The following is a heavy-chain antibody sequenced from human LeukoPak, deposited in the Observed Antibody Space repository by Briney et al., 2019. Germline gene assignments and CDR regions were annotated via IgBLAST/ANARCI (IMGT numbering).Heavy chain of an antibody. Sequence: GGSLRLSCAVSGFTFRSTEMNWVRQAPGKGLEWVSYISSSGSTIYYADSVKGRFTISRDNAKNSLYLQMNSLRAEDTAVYYCARDLDNKSGSGAFDYWGQGTLVIVSS. CDR1: GFTFRSTE. CDR2: ISSSGSTI. V-gene: IGHV3-48*03. CDR3: ARDLDNKSGSGAFDY. D-gene: IGHD3-10*01. J-gene: IGHJ4*02.